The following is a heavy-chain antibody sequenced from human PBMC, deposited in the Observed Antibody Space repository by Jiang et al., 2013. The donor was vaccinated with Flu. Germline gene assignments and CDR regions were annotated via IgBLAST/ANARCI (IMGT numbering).Heavy chain of an antibody. V-gene: IGHV1-2*04. J-gene: IGHJ3*02. D-gene: IGHD4-23*01. CDR3: ARDYGGNSDAFDI. CDR2: INPNSGGT. Sequence: GQGLEWMGWINPNSGGTNYAQKFQGWVTMTRDTSISTAYMELSRLRSDDTAVYYCARDYGGNSDAFDIWGQGTMVTVSS.